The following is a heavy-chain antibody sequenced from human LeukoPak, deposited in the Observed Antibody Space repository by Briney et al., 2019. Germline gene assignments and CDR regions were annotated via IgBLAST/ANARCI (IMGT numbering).Heavy chain of an antibody. CDR3: ASYCSSTSCYRG. V-gene: IGHV1-69*05. D-gene: IGHD2-2*02. CDR2: IIPIFGTA. Sequence: SVKVSCKASGGTFSSYAISWVRQAPGQGLEWMGGIIPIFGTANYAQKFQGRVTITTDESTSTAYMELSSLRSEDTAVYYCASYCSSTSCYRGWGQGTLVTVSS. J-gene: IGHJ4*02. CDR1: GGTFSSYA.